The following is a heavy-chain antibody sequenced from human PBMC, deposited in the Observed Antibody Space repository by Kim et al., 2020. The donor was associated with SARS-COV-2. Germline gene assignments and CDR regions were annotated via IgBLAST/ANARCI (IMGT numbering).Heavy chain of an antibody. Sequence: VTGRFTIARDNSKNTLYLQMNSLRAEDTAVYYCARAPPNQKKNYYYGMDVWGQGTTVTVSS. D-gene: IGHD2-2*01. V-gene: IGHV3-30*01. CDR3: ARAPPNQKKNYYYGMDV. J-gene: IGHJ6*02.